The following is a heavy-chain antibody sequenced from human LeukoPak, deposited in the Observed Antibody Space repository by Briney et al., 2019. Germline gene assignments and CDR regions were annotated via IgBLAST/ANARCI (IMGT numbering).Heavy chain of an antibody. D-gene: IGHD1-26*01. J-gene: IGHJ4*02. CDR3: ASLSGSSDY. Sequence: GGSLRLSCAASGFTFSSYSMNWVRQAPGKGLEWVSYISSSSSTIYYADSVKGRFTISRDNAKNSLYLEKNSLRAEDTAVYYCASLSGSSDYWGQGTLVTVSS. V-gene: IGHV3-48*01. CDR1: GFTFSSYS. CDR2: ISSSSSTI.